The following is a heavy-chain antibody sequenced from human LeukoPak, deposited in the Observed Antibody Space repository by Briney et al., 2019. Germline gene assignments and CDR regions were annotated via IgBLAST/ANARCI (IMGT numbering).Heavy chain of an antibody. J-gene: IGHJ5*02. CDR2: TYYRSTWYN. CDR1: GDSVSSNSVT. V-gene: IGHV6-1*01. D-gene: IGHD2-2*01. Sequence: SQTLSLTCAISGDSVSSNSVTWNWIRQSPSRGLEWLGRTYYRSTWYNDYALSVRGRITVNPDTSKNQFSPHLNSVTPEDTAVYYCARRLTQYDCFDPWGQGILVTVSS. CDR3: ARRLTQYDCFDP.